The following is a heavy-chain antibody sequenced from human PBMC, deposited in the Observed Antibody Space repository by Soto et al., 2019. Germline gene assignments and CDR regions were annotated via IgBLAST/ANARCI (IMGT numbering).Heavy chain of an antibody. D-gene: IGHD1-7*01. CDR1: GGTFRNYA. CDR2: IIPIFGKA. CDR3: ARDLYINWYYPLDS. Sequence: SVKVSCKASGGTFRNYAFSWVGQAPGQGLEWMGGIIPIFGKANYEQRLQGRLTITADESTSTAYMGLNSLRSEDTAVYFCARDLYINWYYPLDSWGQGTLVTVSS. J-gene: IGHJ4*02. V-gene: IGHV1-69*13.